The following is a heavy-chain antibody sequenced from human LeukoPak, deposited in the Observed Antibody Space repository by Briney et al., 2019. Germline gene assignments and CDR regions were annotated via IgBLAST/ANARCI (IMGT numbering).Heavy chain of an antibody. V-gene: IGHV5-51*01. CDR1: GSSFTSYW. CDR3: AISIPAAHFVVRAFDI. Sequence: GASLQISCKGSGSSFTSYWVGWVRPLPGKGLEWLGIIYPGDSDTRYSPSFQGEVAISADKSISTAYLQWSSLKASDTAMYYCAISIPAAHFVVRAFDIWGQGTMVTVSS. CDR2: IYPGDSDT. J-gene: IGHJ3*02. D-gene: IGHD2-2*01.